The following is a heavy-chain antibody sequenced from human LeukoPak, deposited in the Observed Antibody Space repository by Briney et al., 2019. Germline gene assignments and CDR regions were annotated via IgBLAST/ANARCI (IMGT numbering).Heavy chain of an antibody. Sequence: PGGSLRLSCAASGFTFSSYAMSWVRQAPGKGLEWVSAISGSGGSTYYADSVKGRFTISRDNSKNTLYLQMNSMRAEDTAVYYCAKEYCSGGSCYSLYTMGPDPWGQGTLVTVSS. CDR3: AKEYCSGGSCYSLYTMGPDP. J-gene: IGHJ5*02. CDR1: GFTFSSYA. V-gene: IGHV3-23*01. CDR2: ISGSGGST. D-gene: IGHD2-15*01.